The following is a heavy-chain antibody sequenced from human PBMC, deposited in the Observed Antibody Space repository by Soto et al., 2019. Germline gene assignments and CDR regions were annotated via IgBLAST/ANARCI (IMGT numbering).Heavy chain of an antibody. CDR2: INPSGGST. J-gene: IGHJ6*02. CDR3: ARVNAYYDFWSGYYLAQSRESDYAMDV. V-gene: IGHV1-46*01. D-gene: IGHD3-3*01. Sequence: ASVKVSCKASGYTFTSYYMHWVRQAPGQGLEWMGIINPSGGSTSYAQKFQGRVTMTRDTSTSTVYMELSSLRSEDTAVYYCARVNAYYDFWSGYYLAQSRESDYAMDVWGQGTTVTVSS. CDR1: GYTFTSYY.